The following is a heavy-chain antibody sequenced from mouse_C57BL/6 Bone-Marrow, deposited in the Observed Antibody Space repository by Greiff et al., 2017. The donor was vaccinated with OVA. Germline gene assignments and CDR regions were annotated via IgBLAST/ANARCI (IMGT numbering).Heavy chain of an antibody. J-gene: IGHJ4*01. V-gene: IGHV1-74*01. D-gene: IGHD2-3*01. CDR1: GYTFTSYW. Sequence: VQLQQPGAELVKPGASVKVSCKASGYTFTSYWMHWVKQRPGQGLAWIGRIHPSDSDPNYNQKFKGKAPLTVDKSSSTAYMQLSSLTSEDSAVYYCARQSMMVTRRLYYYAMDYWGQGTSVTVSS. CDR2: IHPSDSDP. CDR3: ARQSMMVTRRLYYYAMDY.